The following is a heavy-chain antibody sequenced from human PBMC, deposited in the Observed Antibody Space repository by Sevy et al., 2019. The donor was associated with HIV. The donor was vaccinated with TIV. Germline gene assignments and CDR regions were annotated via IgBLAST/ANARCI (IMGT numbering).Heavy chain of an antibody. J-gene: IGHJ6*02. V-gene: IGHV3-23*01. D-gene: IGHD2-2*01. CDR1: GFTFSGYA. CDR3: AKTIDSGGGVVPAANYYYYGMDV. Sequence: GGSLRLSCAVSGFTFSGYAMNWVRQAPGKGLEWVSAINGKGRSTHYADSVEGRFTISRDNSKNTLYLQMNSLRAEDTDVYYCAKTIDSGGGVVPAANYYYYGMDVWGQGTTVTVSS. CDR2: INGKGRST.